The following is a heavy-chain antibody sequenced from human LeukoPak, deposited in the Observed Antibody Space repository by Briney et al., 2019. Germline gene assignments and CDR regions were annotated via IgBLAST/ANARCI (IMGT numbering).Heavy chain of an antibody. CDR1: GGSITTTNF. V-gene: IGHV4-4*02. Sequence: SETLSLTCGVSGGSITTTNFWSWVRQPPGGGLEWIGEISLAGRTRYNPSLKSRVTISLDTSKNQFSLRLSSVTAADTAVYYCARGGSSSWRFWGQGTLVIVSS. D-gene: IGHD6-13*01. J-gene: IGHJ4*02. CDR3: ARGGSSSWRF. CDR2: ISLAGRT.